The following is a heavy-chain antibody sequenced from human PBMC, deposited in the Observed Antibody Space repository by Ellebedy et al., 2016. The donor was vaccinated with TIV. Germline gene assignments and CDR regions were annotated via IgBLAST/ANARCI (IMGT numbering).Heavy chain of an antibody. CDR1: GGSFSGYF. CDR2: IYYRGTT. D-gene: IGHD3-16*01. CDR3: ARQRDLAYDS. Sequence: LRLSXAVYGGSFSGYFGSWIRQPPGKGLEWIGSIYYRGTTYYNPSLKSRLIISVDTSKNQFSLNLTSVTAADTAVYYCARQRDLAYDSWGQGILVTVSS. V-gene: IGHV4-34*01. J-gene: IGHJ5*01.